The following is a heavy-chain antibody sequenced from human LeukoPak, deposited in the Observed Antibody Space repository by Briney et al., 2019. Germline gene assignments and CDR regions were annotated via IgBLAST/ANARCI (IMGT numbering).Heavy chain of an antibody. CDR1: GYTFTGYY. CDR2: INPNSGGT. Sequence: ASVKVSCTASGYTFTGYYMHGVRQAPGQGLKWMGWINPNSGGTNYAQKFQGRVTMTRDTSINTAYMELSRLRSDDTAVYYCARAAGGSYGADAFDIWGQGTLVTVSS. CDR3: ARAAGGSYGADAFDI. V-gene: IGHV1-2*02. D-gene: IGHD1-26*01. J-gene: IGHJ3*02.